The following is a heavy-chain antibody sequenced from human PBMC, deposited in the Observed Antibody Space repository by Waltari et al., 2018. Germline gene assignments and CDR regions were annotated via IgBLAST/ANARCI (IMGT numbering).Heavy chain of an antibody. CDR2: IYSGVST. CDR3: ARDKWFSSSSHYYYGMDV. D-gene: IGHD6-6*01. V-gene: IGHV3-53*01. J-gene: IGHJ6*02. Sequence: EVQLVESGGGLIQPGGSLRLSCAASGFTVSSNYMSWVRQAPGRGLEWVSVIYSGVSTYYADSVKGRFTISRDNSKNTLYLQMNSLRAEDTAVYYCARDKWFSSSSHYYYGMDVWGQGTTVTVSS. CDR1: GFTVSSNY.